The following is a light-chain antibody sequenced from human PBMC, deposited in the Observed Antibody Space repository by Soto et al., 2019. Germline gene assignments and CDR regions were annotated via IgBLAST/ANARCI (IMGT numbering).Light chain of an antibody. J-gene: IGLJ2*01. CDR3: GTWDNSLRVGL. CDR1: TSNIGENY. Sequence: QSLLTQPPSVSAAPGQRVTISCSGDTSNIGENYVSWYQQVPGTAPRLLIYETDERPSGTPDRFSGSKSGTSATLDITGLQTGDEADYYCGTWDNSLRVGLFGGGTKVTVL. CDR2: ETD. V-gene: IGLV1-51*01.